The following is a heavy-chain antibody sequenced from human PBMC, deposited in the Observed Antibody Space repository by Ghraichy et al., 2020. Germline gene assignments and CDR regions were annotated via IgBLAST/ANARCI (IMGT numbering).Heavy chain of an antibody. V-gene: IGHV3-7*04. J-gene: IGHJ4*02. CDR3: ARGADGYQ. CDR2: IRQDGVSK. Sequence: GGSLRLSCSASGFNFSSNWMSWVRQAPGKGLEWVANIRQDGVSKYYVESARGRFSISRDNAKSSLYLQMDSLRADDTGVYYCARGADGYQWGRGTLVTVTS. D-gene: IGHD5-24*01. CDR1: GFNFSSNW.